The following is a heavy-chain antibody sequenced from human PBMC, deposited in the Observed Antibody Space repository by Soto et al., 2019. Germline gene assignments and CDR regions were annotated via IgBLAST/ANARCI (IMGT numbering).Heavy chain of an antibody. J-gene: IGHJ4*02. CDR2: IIPIFGTA. CDR3: ARGPNWNFPRTRFDY. D-gene: IGHD1-7*01. CDR1: GGTFSSYA. Sequence: GASVKVSCKASGGTFSSYAISWVRQAPGQGLEWMGGIIPIFGTANYAQKFQGRVTITADESTSTAYMELSSLRSEDTAVYYCARGPNWNFPRTRFDYWGQGTLVTVSS. V-gene: IGHV1-69*13.